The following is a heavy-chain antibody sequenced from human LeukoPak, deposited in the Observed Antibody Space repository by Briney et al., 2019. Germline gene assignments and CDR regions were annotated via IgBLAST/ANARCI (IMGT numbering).Heavy chain of an antibody. J-gene: IGHJ4*02. CDR2: ISYDGSNK. CDR1: GFTFSNAW. CDR3: ARDRTNTYSSSYFDY. V-gene: IGHV3-30*01. D-gene: IGHD6-6*01. Sequence: GGSLRLSCAASGFTFSNAWMSWVRQAPGKGLEWVAVISYDGSNKYYADSVKGRFTISRDNSKNTLYLQMNSLRAEDTAVYYCARDRTNTYSSSYFDYWGQGTLVTVSS.